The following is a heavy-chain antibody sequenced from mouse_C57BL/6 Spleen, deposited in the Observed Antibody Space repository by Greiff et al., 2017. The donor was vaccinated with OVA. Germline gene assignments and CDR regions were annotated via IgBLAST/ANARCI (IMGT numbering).Heavy chain of an antibody. V-gene: IGHV1-26*01. Sequence: VQLQQSGPELVKPGASVKISCKASGYTFTDYYMNWVKQSHGKSLEWIGDINPNNGGTSYNQKFKGKATLTVDKSSSTAYMELRSLTSEDSAVYYCARGGMVTTGVFDYWGQGTTLTVSS. CDR3: ARGGMVTTGVFDY. CDR2: INPNNGGT. J-gene: IGHJ2*01. CDR1: GYTFTDYY. D-gene: IGHD2-2*01.